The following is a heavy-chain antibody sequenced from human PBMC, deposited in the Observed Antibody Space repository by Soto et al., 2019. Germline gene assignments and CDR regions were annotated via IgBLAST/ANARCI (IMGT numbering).Heavy chain of an antibody. CDR2: IYYSGST. Sequence: SETLSLTCTVSGGSISSSSYYWCWIRQPPGKGLEWIGSIYYSGSTYYNPSLKSRVTISVDTSKNQFSLKLSSVTAADTAVYYCARHDWAKPFDYWGQGTLVTVSS. J-gene: IGHJ4*02. CDR1: GGSISSSSYY. D-gene: IGHD3-9*01. CDR3: ARHDWAKPFDY. V-gene: IGHV4-39*01.